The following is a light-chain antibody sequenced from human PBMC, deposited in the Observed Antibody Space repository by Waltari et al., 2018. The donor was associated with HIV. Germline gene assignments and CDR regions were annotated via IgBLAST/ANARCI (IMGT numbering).Light chain of an antibody. CDR2: NNN. V-gene: IGLV1-44*01. CDR1: RANIGRNT. CDR3: AAWEGSLNGLL. Sequence: QSVLTQPPPASGTPGQRATTARAGSRANIGRNTVTWYQHLPGTTPKLHIYNNNRRPSRGPDRFAASKSGTSASLAISGLQSGEESAYSCAAWEGSLNGLLFGGGTQLTVL. J-gene: IGLJ3*02.